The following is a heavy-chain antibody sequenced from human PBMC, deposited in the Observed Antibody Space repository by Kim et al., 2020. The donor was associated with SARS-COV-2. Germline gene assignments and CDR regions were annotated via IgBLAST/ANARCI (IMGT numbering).Heavy chain of an antibody. D-gene: IGHD3-10*01. CDR3: ARLHRWVYYYGSGSYDYFDY. CDR2: IYYSGST. CDR1: GGSISSSSYY. J-gene: IGHJ4*02. V-gene: IGHV4-39*01. Sequence: SETLSLTCTVSGGSISSSSYYWGWIRQPPGKGLEWIGSIYYSGSTYYNPSLKSRVTISVDTSKNQFSLKLSSVTAADTAVYYCARLHRWVYYYGSGSYDYFDYWGQGTLVTVSS.